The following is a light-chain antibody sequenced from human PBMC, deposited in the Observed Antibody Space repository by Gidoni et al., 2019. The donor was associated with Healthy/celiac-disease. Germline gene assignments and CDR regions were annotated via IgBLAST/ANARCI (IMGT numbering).Light chain of an antibody. V-gene: IGKV1-39*01. CDR1: QSISSY. CDR3: QQSYSTLAX. CDR2: AAS. J-gene: IGKJ4*01. Sequence: DIQMTQSPSSLSASVGDRVTITCRASQSISSYLNWYQQKPGKAPKLLIYAASSLQSGVPSRFSGSGSGTDFTLTISSLQPEDFATYYCQQSYSTLAXVXGGTKVEIK.